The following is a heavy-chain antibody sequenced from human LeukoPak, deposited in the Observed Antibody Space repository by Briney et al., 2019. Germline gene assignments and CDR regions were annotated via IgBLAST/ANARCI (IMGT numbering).Heavy chain of an antibody. D-gene: IGHD6-19*01. J-gene: IGHJ4*02. CDR2: ISCYNGDT. Sequence: ASVRVSCKASGYTFNHHGISWVRQAPGQGLEWTGWISCYNGDTHYAQKLQGRVTMSTDTSTSTAYMELTGLRSDDTAVYYCVRDPTNTSGRYAYFDYWGQGTLVTVSS. CDR1: GYTFNHHG. CDR3: VRDPTNTSGRYAYFDY. V-gene: IGHV1-18*01.